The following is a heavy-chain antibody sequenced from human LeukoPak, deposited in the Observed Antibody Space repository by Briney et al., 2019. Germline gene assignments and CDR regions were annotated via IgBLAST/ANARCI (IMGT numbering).Heavy chain of an antibody. V-gene: IGHV1-2*06. Sequence: ASVKVSCKASGYTFTAYYIHWVRQAPGQGLEWMGRINPSSGGTNYAQNFQGRATMTRDTSINTAYLELSSLRSDDTAVYYCARERPDYWGQGTLVTVSS. CDR1: GYTFTAYY. CDR2: INPSSGGT. D-gene: IGHD6-6*01. CDR3: ARERPDY. J-gene: IGHJ4*02.